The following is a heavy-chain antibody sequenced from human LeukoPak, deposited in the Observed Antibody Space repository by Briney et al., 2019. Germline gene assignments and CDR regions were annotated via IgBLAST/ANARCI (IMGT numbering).Heavy chain of an antibody. CDR3: ARTRLDYKSFWTKRYFDY. V-gene: IGHV4-34*01. CDR2: INHSGST. D-gene: IGHD3/OR15-3a*01. Sequence: SETLSLTCAVYGGSFSGYYWSWIRQPPGKGLEWIGEINHSGSTNYNPSLKSRVTISVDTSKNQFSLKLSSVTAADTSVYYCARTRLDYKSFWTKRYFDYWGQGTLVTVSS. CDR1: GGSFSGYY. J-gene: IGHJ4*02.